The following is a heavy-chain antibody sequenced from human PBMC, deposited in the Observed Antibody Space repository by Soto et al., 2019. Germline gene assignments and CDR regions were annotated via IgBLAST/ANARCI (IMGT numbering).Heavy chain of an antibody. CDR2: ISGSGGST. D-gene: IGHD2-2*01. CDR3: AKGWACRSTSCYYYYYMDV. CDR1: GFTFSSGA. J-gene: IGHJ6*03. Sequence: PGGALRLSGAASGFTFSSGARSWVRQAPGKGLEWVSAISGSGGSTYYADSVKGRFTISRDNSKNTLYLQMNSLRAEDTAVYYCAKGWACRSTSCYYYYYMDVWGKGTTVTVSS. V-gene: IGHV3-23*01.